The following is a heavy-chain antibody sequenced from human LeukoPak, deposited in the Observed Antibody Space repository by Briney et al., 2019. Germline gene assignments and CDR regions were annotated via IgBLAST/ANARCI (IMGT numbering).Heavy chain of an antibody. CDR1: GGSISSGGYY. V-gene: IGHV4-31*03. J-gene: IGHJ4*02. CDR2: IDDSGNA. Sequence: PSQTLSLTCTVSGGSISSGGYYWSWIRQHPGKGLEWIGHIDDSGNAYYNPSLKSRITISAHTSKNEFSLRLSSVTAADTAVYYCSRHGVDYDSSGYYYSPFDYWGQGTLVTVSS. CDR3: SRHGVDYDSSGYYYSPFDY. D-gene: IGHD3-22*01.